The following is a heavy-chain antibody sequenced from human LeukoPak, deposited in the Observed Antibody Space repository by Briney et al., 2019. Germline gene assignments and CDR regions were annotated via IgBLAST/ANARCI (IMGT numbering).Heavy chain of an antibody. V-gene: IGHV3-33*01. J-gene: IGHJ4*02. CDR1: GFTFRSYG. D-gene: IGHD6-13*01. CDR3: ASDGIAVDRGIGYFDY. CDR2: IWYDGSNK. Sequence: QPGGSLRLSCAASGFTFRSYGMHWVRQAPGKGLEWVAVIWYDGSNKYYADSVKGRFTISRDNSENTLYLQMNSLRAEDTALYYCASDGIAVDRGIGYFDYWGQGTLVTVSS.